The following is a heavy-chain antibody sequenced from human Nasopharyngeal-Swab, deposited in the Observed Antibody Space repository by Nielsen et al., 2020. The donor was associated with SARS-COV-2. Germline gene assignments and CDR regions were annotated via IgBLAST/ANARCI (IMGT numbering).Heavy chain of an antibody. Sequence: GESLKISCAASGFTFSSYAMHWVRQAPGKGLEWVAVISYDGSNKYYADSVKGRFTISRDNSKNTLYLQMNSLRAEDTAVYYCAKNPTSGERITIFGVVILTDNWFDPWGQGTLVTVSS. CDR2: ISYDGSNK. CDR1: GFTFSSYA. D-gene: IGHD3-3*01. J-gene: IGHJ5*02. CDR3: AKNPTSGERITIFGVVILTDNWFDP. V-gene: IGHV3-30-3*02.